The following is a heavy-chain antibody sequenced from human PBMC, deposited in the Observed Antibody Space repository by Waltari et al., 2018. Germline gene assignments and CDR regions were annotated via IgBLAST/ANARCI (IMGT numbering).Heavy chain of an antibody. CDR3: AGSGFSGLH. J-gene: IGHJ4*02. D-gene: IGHD6-19*01. CDR2: ISFESTNK. V-gene: IGHV3-30*03. CDR1: GFSFSTYG. Sequence: QVQLVESGGGVVQPGGSLRLSCAASGFSFSTYGMHWVRQAPGKGLEWVAFISFESTNKNYADSVKGRFTISRDNSKNTLLLQMDSLRTEDTAVYFCAGSGFSGLHWGQGTLVTVSS.